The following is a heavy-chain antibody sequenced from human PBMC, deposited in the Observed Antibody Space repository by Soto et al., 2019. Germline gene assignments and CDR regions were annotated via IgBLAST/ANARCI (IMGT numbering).Heavy chain of an antibody. V-gene: IGHV3-33*01. Sequence: SGGSLRLSCAASGFTFSSYGMHWVRQAPGKGLEWVAVIWYDGSNKYYADSVKGRFTISRDNSKNTLYLQMNSLRAEDTAAYYCARDGGGDSYFDYWGQGTLVTVSS. J-gene: IGHJ4*02. D-gene: IGHD3-16*01. CDR2: IWYDGSNK. CDR1: GFTFSSYG. CDR3: ARDGGGDSYFDY.